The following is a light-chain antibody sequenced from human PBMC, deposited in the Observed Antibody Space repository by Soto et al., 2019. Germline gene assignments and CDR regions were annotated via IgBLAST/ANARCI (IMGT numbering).Light chain of an antibody. CDR2: DAS. Sequence: DIQMTQSPSSLSASVGDRVTITCRASQSISNYLNWYQQKPGKAPKVLIYDASSLQGGLPPRFSGSGSGTDFTLTISSLQPEDFATYYCQQSYTTPPWKFGRGTRGAIK. J-gene: IGKJ1*01. CDR1: QSISNY. CDR3: QQSYTTPPWK. V-gene: IGKV1-39*01.